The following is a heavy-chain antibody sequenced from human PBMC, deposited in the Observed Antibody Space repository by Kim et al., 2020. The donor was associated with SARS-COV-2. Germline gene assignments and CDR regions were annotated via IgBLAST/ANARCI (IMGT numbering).Heavy chain of an antibody. V-gene: IGHV3-48*03. CDR1: GFTFSSYE. J-gene: IGHJ6*02. Sequence: GGSLRLSCAASGFTFSSYEMNWVRQAPGKGLEWVSYISSSGSTIYYADSLKGRFTISRDNAKNSLYLQMNSLRAEDTAVYYCARKGGQQLWYYYYGMDVWGRGTTVTVSS. D-gene: IGHD6-13*01. CDR2: ISSSGSTI. CDR3: ARKGGQQLWYYYYGMDV.